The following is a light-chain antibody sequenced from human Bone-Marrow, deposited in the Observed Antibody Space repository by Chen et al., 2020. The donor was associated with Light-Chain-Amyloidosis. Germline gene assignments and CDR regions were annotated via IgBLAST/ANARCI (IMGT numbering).Light chain of an antibody. V-gene: IGLV3-25*03. CDR1: NIGSKS. CDR3: QSADSSGTYEVI. Sequence: SYVLTPPPSVSVAPGKTARITCGGNNIGSKSVHWYQQKPGQAPVLVIHRATERPSGISERFSGSSAGTTATLTISGVQAEDEADYHCQSADSSGTYEVIFGGGTKLTVL. CDR2: RAT. J-gene: IGLJ2*01.